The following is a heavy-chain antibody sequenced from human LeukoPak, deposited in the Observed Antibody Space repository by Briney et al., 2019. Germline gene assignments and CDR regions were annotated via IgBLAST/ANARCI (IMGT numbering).Heavy chain of an antibody. Sequence: ASVKVSCKASGYTFTSYAMNWVRQAPGQGLEWMGWINTNTGNPTYAQGFTGRFVFSLDTSVSTAYLQISRLKAEDTAVYYCARDATPTYYYDSSGYCPDYWGQGTLVTVSS. CDR2: INTNTGNP. CDR3: ARDATPTYYYDSSGYCPDY. J-gene: IGHJ4*02. V-gene: IGHV7-4-1*02. D-gene: IGHD3-22*01. CDR1: GYTFTSYA.